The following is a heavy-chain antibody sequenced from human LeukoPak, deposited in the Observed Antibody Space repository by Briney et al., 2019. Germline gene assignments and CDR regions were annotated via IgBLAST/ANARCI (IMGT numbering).Heavy chain of an antibody. J-gene: IGHJ4*02. CDR2: IIPIFGTA. V-gene: IGHV1-69*05. Sequence: ASVKVSCKASGGTFSSYAISWVRQAPGQGLEWMGRIIPIFGTANYAQTFQARVTITTDESTSTAYMELSSLRSEDTAVYYCARDMGYYGSGTFDYWGQRTLVTVSS. CDR1: GGTFSSYA. CDR3: ARDMGYYGSGTFDY. D-gene: IGHD3-10*01.